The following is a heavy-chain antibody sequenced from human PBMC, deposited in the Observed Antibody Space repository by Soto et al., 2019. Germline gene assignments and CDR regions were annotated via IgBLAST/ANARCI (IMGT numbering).Heavy chain of an antibody. CDR2: IYHSGST. J-gene: IGHJ4*02. CDR3: ARDPIFYYASSGYGGSYFDY. CDR1: GASVTSDDYY. V-gene: IGHV4-30-4*01. D-gene: IGHD3-22*01. Sequence: SETLSLTCAVSGASVTSDDYYWSWIRQPPGKGLEWIGYIYHSGSTYYNPSLKSRVSISDTSQNQFSLKLTSLTAADTVVYYCARDPIFYYASSGYGGSYFDYWGQGSRVTVSS.